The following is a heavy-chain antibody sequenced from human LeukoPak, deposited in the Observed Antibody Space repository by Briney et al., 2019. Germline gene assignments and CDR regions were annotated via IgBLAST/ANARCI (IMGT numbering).Heavy chain of an antibody. CDR1: GFTFSSYS. CDR3: AKDGVWFGELYGYFDY. CDR2: ISSSSSTI. V-gene: IGHV3-48*01. J-gene: IGHJ4*02. Sequence: GGSLRLSCTASGFTFSSYSMNWVRQAPGKGLEWVSYISSSSSTIYYADSVKGRFTISRDNAKNSLYLQMNSLRAEDTAVYYCAKDGVWFGELYGYFDYWGQGTLVTVSS. D-gene: IGHD3-10*01.